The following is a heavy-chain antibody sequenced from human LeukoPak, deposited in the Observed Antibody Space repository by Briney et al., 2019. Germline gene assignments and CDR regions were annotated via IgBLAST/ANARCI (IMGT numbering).Heavy chain of an antibody. CDR2: IRSKAYGGTT. J-gene: IGHJ4*02. CDR3: TRVRSGNDFDY. V-gene: IGHV3-49*04. Sequence: QPGRSLRLSCTTSGFTFGDYAMSCVRQAPGKGLEWVGFIRSKAYGGTTQYAASVKGRFTISRDDSKSIAYLQMSSLKTEDTAVYYCTRVRSGNDFDYWGQGTLVTVSS. D-gene: IGHD3-10*01. CDR1: GFTFGDYA.